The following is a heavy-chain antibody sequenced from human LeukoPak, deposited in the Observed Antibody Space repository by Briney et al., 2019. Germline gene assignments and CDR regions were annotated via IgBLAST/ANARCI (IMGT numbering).Heavy chain of an antibody. V-gene: IGHV3-48*03. D-gene: IGHD6-19*01. CDR1: GFTFSSYE. J-gene: IGHJ4*02. CDR2: ISSGGSTI. Sequence: GGSLRLSCAASGFTFSSYEMNWVRQAPGKGLEWVSYISSGGSTIYYADSVKGRFTISRDNAKNSLYLQMNSLRAEDTAVYYCARGPISGWFDYWGQGTLVTVSS. CDR3: ARGPISGWFDY.